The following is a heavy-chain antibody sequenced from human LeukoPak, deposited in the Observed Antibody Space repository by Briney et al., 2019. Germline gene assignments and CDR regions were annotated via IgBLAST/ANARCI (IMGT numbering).Heavy chain of an antibody. Sequence: ASVKVSCKASGYTFTSYGISWVRQAPGQGLEWMGWISAYNGNTNYAQKLQGRVTMTTDTSTSTAYMELRSLRSDDTAVYYCARDLPYDSSGYGKFKDAFDIWGKGQWSPSLQ. V-gene: IGHV1-18*01. CDR3: ARDLPYDSSGYGKFKDAFDI. CDR2: ISAYNGNT. J-gene: IGHJ3*02. CDR1: GYTFTSYG. D-gene: IGHD3-22*01.